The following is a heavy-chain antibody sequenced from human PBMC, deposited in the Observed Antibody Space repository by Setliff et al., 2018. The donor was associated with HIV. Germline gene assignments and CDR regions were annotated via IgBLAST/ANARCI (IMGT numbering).Heavy chain of an antibody. CDR2: IYFTGST. CDR3: ARLFRWRQFPDRFDS. Sequence: PSETLSLTCSVSGDSITSHYWSWIRQPPGKGLEWIGYIYFTGSTNYNPSLKSRVTTSVDTSKNQFSLKLSSVTAADTAVYYCARLFRWRQFPDRFDSWGQGALVTVSS. CDR1: GDSITSHY. V-gene: IGHV4-59*11. J-gene: IGHJ4*02. D-gene: IGHD6-25*01.